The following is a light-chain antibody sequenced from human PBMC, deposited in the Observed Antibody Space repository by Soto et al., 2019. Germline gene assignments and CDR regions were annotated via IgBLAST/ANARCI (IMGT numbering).Light chain of an antibody. J-gene: IGLJ1*01. CDR1: SSDVGGYIY. CDR2: EVS. V-gene: IGLV2-14*01. CDR3: SSYTINSTLV. Sequence: QSALTQPASVSGSPGQSITISCTGTSSDVGGYIYVSWYQHHPGKAPKLMIYEVSNRPSGVSNRFSGSKSGNTASLTISGLQAEDEADYYCSSYTINSTLVFGTGTKLTVL.